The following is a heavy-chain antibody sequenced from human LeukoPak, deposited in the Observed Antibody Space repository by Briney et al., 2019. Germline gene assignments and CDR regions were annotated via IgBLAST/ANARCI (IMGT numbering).Heavy chain of an antibody. V-gene: IGHV4-39*01. D-gene: IGHD2-15*01. CDR1: GDSISSSHYY. CDR3: ARVVRRDSSYLLLSYGLDV. J-gene: IGHJ6*02. Sequence: SETLSLTCTVSGDSISSSHYYWAWIRQPPGKGLEWIGSIYYSGRTWYNLPLKSRVTISVDTSKNQFSLKLTSMTAADTAMYWCARVVRRDSSYLLLSYGLDVWGQGTTVTVSS. CDR2: IYYSGRT.